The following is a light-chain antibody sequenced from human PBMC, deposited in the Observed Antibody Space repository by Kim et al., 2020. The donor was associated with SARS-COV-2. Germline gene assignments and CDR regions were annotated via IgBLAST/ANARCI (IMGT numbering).Light chain of an antibody. J-gene: IGLJ3*02. Sequence: GQSYTIACTGTSSNIGSYNYVSWRQQHPCKAPKLMIYDVNKRPSGISSRFSGSKSGSTASLTISGLQAEDEADYYCSSFTTRSTLVFGGGTQLTVL. V-gene: IGLV2-14*03. CDR1: SSNIGSYNY. CDR3: SSFTTRSTLV. CDR2: DVN.